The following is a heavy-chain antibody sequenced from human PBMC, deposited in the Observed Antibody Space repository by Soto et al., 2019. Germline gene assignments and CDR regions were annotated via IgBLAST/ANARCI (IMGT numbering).Heavy chain of an antibody. Sequence: QVHLQESGPGLVKPSETLSLNCSVSGGHLSGYYWSWIRQPPGMGLEWIGSVYYTGSTKYNPSLKCRVTISIDRPKNQFSLKLDSVTAADTAMYFCAGTIFSSSGPNRGQFDYWGQGAQVAVSS. CDR3: AGTIFSSSGPNRGQFDY. V-gene: IGHV4-59*08. CDR1: GGHLSGYY. J-gene: IGHJ4*02. D-gene: IGHD3-22*01. CDR2: VYYTGST.